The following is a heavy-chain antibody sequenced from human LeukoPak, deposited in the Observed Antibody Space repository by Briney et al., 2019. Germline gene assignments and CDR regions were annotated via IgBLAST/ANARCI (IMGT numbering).Heavy chain of an antibody. CDR3: AKDKGGYFDY. CDR1: GFTFSSYG. Sequence: GGSLRLSCVASGFTFSSYGMHWVRQAPGKGLEWVAVISYDGSNKYYADSVKGRFTISRDNSKNTLYLQMNSLRAEDTAVYYCAKDKGGYFDYWGQGTLVTVSS. J-gene: IGHJ4*02. D-gene: IGHD2-15*01. V-gene: IGHV3-30*18. CDR2: ISYDGSNK.